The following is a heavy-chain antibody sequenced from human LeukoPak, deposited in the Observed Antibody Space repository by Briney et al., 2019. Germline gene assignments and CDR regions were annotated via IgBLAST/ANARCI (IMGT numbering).Heavy chain of an antibody. V-gene: IGHV3-30*02. Sequence: GGSLRLSCAASGFSFSSYGMHWVRQAPGKGLEWVAFIRYDGNVKHYADSVKGRFTISRDNAKNTLYLQMNSLRAEDTAVYYCARGPMVRTNLFDYWGQGTLVTVSS. CDR1: GFSFSSYG. D-gene: IGHD3-10*01. J-gene: IGHJ4*02. CDR3: ARGPMVRTNLFDY. CDR2: IRYDGNVK.